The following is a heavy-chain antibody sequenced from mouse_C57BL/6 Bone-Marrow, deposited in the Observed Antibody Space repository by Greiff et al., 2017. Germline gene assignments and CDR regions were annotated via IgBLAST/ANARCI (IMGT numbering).Heavy chain of an antibody. J-gene: IGHJ2*01. D-gene: IGHD2-4*01. V-gene: IGHV1-82*01. Sequence: QVQLKQSGPELVKPGASVKISCKASGYAFSSSWMNWVKQRPGKGLEWIGRIYPGDGDTNYNGKFKGKATLTADTSSSTAYMQLSSLTSEASAVYFSAKDRAYYYDSDDGAYYSDYWGQGTTLTVSS. CDR2: IYPGDGDT. CDR1: GYAFSSSW. CDR3: AKDRAYYYDSDDGAYYSDY.